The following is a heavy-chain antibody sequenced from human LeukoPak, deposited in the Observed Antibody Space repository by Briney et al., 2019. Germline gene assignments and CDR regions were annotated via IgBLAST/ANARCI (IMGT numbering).Heavy chain of an antibody. V-gene: IGHV3-7*01. CDR3: ARDGVRDGLYFDR. D-gene: IGHD5-24*01. J-gene: IGHJ4*02. Sequence: PGGSLRLSCAASGFTFSSYWMNWVRQAPGKGLEWVASINQDGSEKYYVDSVKGRFTISRNNAKNSLYLQMNSLRDEDTAVYSCARDGVRDGLYFDRWGQGTLVTVSS. CDR1: GFTFSSYW. CDR2: INQDGSEK.